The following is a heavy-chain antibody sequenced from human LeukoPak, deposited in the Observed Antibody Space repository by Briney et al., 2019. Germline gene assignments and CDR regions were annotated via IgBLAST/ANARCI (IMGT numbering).Heavy chain of an antibody. CDR2: INPNSGGT. Sequence: ASVKVSCKASGYTFTGYYMHWVRQAPGQGLEWMGWINPNSGGTNYAQKFQGRVTMTRDTSISTAYMELSRLRSDDTAVYYCARGVPVVVPAATIDYWGQGTLVTVSS. J-gene: IGHJ4*02. D-gene: IGHD2-2*01. CDR1: GYTFTGYY. V-gene: IGHV1-2*02. CDR3: ARGVPVVVPAATIDY.